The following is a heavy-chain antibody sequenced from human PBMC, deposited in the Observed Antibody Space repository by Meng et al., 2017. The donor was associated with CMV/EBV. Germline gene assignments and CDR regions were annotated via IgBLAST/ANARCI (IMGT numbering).Heavy chain of an antibody. Sequence: ASVKVSCKASGYTFTSYGISWVRQAPGQGLEWMGWIGAYNGNTNYAQKLQGRVTMTTDTSTSTAYMELRSLRSDDTAVYYCARFWSGYYKRGMDVWGQGTTVTVSS. CDR1: GYTFTSYG. D-gene: IGHD3-3*01. CDR2: IGAYNGNT. J-gene: IGHJ6*02. CDR3: ARFWSGYYKRGMDV. V-gene: IGHV1-18*01.